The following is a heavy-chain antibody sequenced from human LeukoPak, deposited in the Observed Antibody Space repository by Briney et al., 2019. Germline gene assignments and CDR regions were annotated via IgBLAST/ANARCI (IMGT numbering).Heavy chain of an antibody. CDR2: VSAYNGNT. V-gene: IGHV1-18*01. J-gene: IGHJ6*02. CDR3: AREGFTFFGAVVSYYYSGMDV. CDR1: GYTFTNYG. Sequence: GSVRVSCTASGYTFTNYGISWVRQAPGQGLEWMGWVSAYNGNTNYAQKLQDRVTLTTDTSTSTAYMELRSLRSDDTAVYYCAREGFTFFGAVVSYYYSGMDVWGQGTSVTVSS. D-gene: IGHD3-3*01.